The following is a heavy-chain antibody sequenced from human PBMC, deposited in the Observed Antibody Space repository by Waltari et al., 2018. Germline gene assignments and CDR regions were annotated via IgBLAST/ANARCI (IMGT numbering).Heavy chain of an antibody. CDR2: INQSGST. J-gene: IGHJ4*02. CDR1: VGSFSGSY. CDR3: ARGGDIVVVPAAPFYFDY. D-gene: IGHD2-2*01. Sequence: QVQLQQWGAGLLKPSETLSLTCAVYVGSFSGSYWRWIRQPPGKGLEWIGEINQSGSTNYNPALKSRVTISVDTSKNQFALKLSSVTAADTAVYYCARGGDIVVVPAAPFYFDYWGQGTLVTVSS. V-gene: IGHV4-34*01.